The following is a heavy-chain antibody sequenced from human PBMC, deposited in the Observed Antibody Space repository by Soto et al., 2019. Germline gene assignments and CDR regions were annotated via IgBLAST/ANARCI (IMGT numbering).Heavy chain of an antibody. J-gene: IGHJ4*02. D-gene: IGHD2-2*01. CDR3: ARVGYCSSTPCWPIVYFEY. Sequence: PSETLSLTCTVSGDSISSFYWTWIRQPPGKGLEWVGYIFSSGSTNYNPSLKSRVTISVDTSENQFSLKLTSVTAADTAVYYCARVGYCSSTPCWPIVYFEYWGQGTLVTVSS. V-gene: IGHV4-59*01. CDR1: GDSISSFY. CDR2: IFSSGST.